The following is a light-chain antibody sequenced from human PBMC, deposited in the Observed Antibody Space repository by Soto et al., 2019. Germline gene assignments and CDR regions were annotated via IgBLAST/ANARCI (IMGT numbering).Light chain of an antibody. CDR1: SRDVGGYNY. Sequence: QSALTQPPSAAGSPGQSVTISCTGTSRDVGGYNYVSWYQQHPGNAPKLMIYEVSKRPSGVPDRFSGSKSGNTASLTVSGLQAEDEADYYCSSYAGSNNFVFGTGTKLTVL. V-gene: IGLV2-8*01. CDR3: SSYAGSNNFV. J-gene: IGLJ1*01. CDR2: EVS.